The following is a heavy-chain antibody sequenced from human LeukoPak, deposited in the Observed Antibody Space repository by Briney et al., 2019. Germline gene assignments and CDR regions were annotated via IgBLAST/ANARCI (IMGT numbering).Heavy chain of an antibody. J-gene: IGHJ4*02. CDR1: GCSVISGTYY. Sequence: SETLSLTCTVSGCSVISGTYYWSWIRQTPGKGLEWIGYISYSGSTNYNPSLKSRVTISVDTSKNQFSLKLSSVTAADTAVYYCATPRGYSSGWSGIYDYWGQGTLVTVSS. D-gene: IGHD6-19*01. CDR2: ISYSGST. V-gene: IGHV4-61*01. CDR3: ATPRGYSSGWSGIYDY.